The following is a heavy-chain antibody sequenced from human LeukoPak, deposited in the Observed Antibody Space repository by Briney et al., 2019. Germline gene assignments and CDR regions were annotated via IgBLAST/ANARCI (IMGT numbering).Heavy chain of an antibody. Sequence: GGSLRLSCAASGFTFTSYSMNWVRQAPGKGLEWVSTISGGGGSTYYADSVKGRFTISRDNSKNTLSLQMNSLRVEDTAVYYCAGGGLAVTSHSWGQGTLVTVSS. D-gene: IGHD6-19*01. CDR2: ISGGGGST. J-gene: IGHJ4*02. CDR3: AGGGLAVTSHS. V-gene: IGHV3-23*01. CDR1: GFTFTSYS.